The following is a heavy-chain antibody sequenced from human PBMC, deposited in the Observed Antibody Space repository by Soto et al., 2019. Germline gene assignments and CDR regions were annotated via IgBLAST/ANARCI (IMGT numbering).Heavy chain of an antibody. D-gene: IGHD3-10*01. Sequence: QLQLQESGPGLVKPSETLSLTYTVSGGSISSSAYFWAWIRQPPGKGLEWIGSIHYSGSTYYNPSLKSRVTISVDTSKNQFSLKLSSVTAADTAVYSCARQNYYGIALQYFQHWGQGTLVTVSS. J-gene: IGHJ1*01. CDR3: ARQNYYGIALQYFQH. V-gene: IGHV4-39*01. CDR1: GGSISSSAYF. CDR2: IHYSGST.